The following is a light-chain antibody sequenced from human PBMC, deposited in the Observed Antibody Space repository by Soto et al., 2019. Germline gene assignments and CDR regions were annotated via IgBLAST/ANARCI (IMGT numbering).Light chain of an antibody. Sequence: EIVLTQSPGTLSLSSGERATLSCRASQSVGSSYLAWYQQKPGQAPRLLIYGASSRATGIPDRFSGSGSGTDFTLTISRLEPEDFAVYYCQQYGSSPPTYTFGQGTKVDIK. CDR1: QSVGSSY. J-gene: IGKJ2*01. CDR3: QQYGSSPPTYT. V-gene: IGKV3-20*01. CDR2: GAS.